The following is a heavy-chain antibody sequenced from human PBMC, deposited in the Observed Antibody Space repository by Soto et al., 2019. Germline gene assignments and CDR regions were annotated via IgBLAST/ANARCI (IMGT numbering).Heavy chain of an antibody. J-gene: IGHJ4*02. Sequence: RRLSCAASGFSFSNNGIHGVRQAPCKGLEWVAIISYDGSKKYYADSVKGRFTISRDNSKNTLYLQMNSLRVEDTAVYYCAKDRVESGLGEIDYWGQGTLVTVSS. D-gene: IGHD3-16*01. CDR1: GFSFSNNG. CDR2: ISYDGSKK. CDR3: AKDRVESGLGEIDY. V-gene: IGHV3-30*18.